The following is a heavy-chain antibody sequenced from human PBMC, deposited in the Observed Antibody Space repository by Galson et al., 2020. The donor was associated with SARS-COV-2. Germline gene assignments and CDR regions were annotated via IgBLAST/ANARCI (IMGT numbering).Heavy chain of an antibody. D-gene: IGHD1-26*01. J-gene: IGHJ5*02. Sequence: GGSLRLSCAASGFTFSDSAIHWVRQASGKGLEWVGRIRTKANNYATSYGASVKGRFTISRDDSKNTAWLQMDGLTTDDTAVYYCLRIAGDIGGRIDPWGEGTLVNVSS. CDR2: IRTKANNYAT. CDR1: GFTFSDSA. V-gene: IGHV3-73*01. CDR3: LRIAGDIGGRIDP.